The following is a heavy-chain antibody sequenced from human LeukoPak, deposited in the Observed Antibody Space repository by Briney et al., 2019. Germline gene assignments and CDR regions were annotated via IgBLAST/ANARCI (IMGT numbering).Heavy chain of an antibody. CDR1: GFTFDDYA. V-gene: IGHV3-9*01. CDR2: ISWNSGSI. D-gene: IGHD2-2*01. Sequence: GGSLRLSCAASGFTFDDYAMHWVRQAPGKGLEWVSGISWNSGSIGYADSVKGRFTISRDNAKNSLYLQMNCLRAEDTALYYCAKDIGAVVPAGAGGYFDYWGQGTLVTVSS. J-gene: IGHJ4*02. CDR3: AKDIGAVVPAGAGGYFDY.